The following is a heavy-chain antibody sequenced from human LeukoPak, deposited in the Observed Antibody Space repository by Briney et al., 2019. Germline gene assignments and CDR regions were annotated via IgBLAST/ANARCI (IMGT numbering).Heavy chain of an antibody. CDR1: GYSFTHYG. D-gene: IGHD3-10*01. CDR3: ARDRGLVRHTNWLDP. V-gene: IGHV1-18*01. CDR2: INTVNSNP. Sequence: ASVKVSCKTLGYSFTHYGISWVRQAPGQGLEWLGRINTVNSNPEIEQKFQDRVTVTTDKSTATAYMELKSLTSDDTAVYYCARDRGLVRHTNWLDPWGQGTLVTVSS. J-gene: IGHJ5*02.